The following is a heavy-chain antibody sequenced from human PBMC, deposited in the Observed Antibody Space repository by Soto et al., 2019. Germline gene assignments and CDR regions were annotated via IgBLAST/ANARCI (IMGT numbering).Heavy chain of an antibody. CDR2: IYYSGST. J-gene: IGHJ4*02. CDR3: ARVITFGGVIDHLDY. V-gene: IGHV4-31*02. CDR1: GGSISSGGYY. Sequence: PSETLSLTCTVSGGSISSGGYYWSWIRQHPGKGLEWIGYIYYSGSTYYNPSLKSRVTISVDTSKNQFSLKLSSVTAADTAVYYCARVITFGGVIDHLDYWGQGTLVTVSS. D-gene: IGHD3-16*02.